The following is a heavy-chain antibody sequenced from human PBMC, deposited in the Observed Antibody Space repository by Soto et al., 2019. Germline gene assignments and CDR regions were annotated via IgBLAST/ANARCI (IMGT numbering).Heavy chain of an antibody. CDR1: GGSISSYY. V-gene: IGHV4-59*01. CDR3: AGGYSYGLHYFDY. Sequence: WETLSLTCTVSGGSISSYYWSWIRQPPGKGLEWIGYIYYSGSTNYNPSLKSRVTISVDTSKNQFSLKLSSVTAADTAVYYCAGGYSYGLHYFDYWGQGTLVTVSS. CDR2: IYYSGST. D-gene: IGHD5-18*01. J-gene: IGHJ4*02.